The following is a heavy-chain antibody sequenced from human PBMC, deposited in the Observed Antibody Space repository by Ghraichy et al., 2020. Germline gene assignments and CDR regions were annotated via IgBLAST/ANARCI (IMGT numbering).Heavy chain of an antibody. V-gene: IGHV3-23*01. J-gene: IGHJ4*02. D-gene: IGHD3-10*01. CDR3: AKDRGGGFGELVPDY. CDR1: GFTFSNYA. Sequence: LSLTCAASGFTFSNYAMSWVRQAPGKGLEWVSAISGRGGSTYYADSVKGRFTISRDNSKNTLFLQMNSLRAEDTAVYYCAKDRGGGFGELVPDYWGQGTLVTVSS. CDR2: ISGRGGST.